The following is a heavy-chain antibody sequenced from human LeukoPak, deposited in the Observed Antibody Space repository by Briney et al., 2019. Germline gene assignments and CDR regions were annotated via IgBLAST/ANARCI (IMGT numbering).Heavy chain of an antibody. V-gene: IGHV1-2*04. CDR1: GYTITDYY. CDR2: VIPNTGGT. Sequence: GASVKVSRKASGYTITDYYLHWVRQAPGQGLEWMGWVIPNTGGTNYAQKFQDWVTMSSDTFISTAYMELSSLRSDDTAVYYCARGSPSYAQWHFDLWGRGTLVTVSS. J-gene: IGHJ2*01. CDR3: ARGSPSYAQWHFDL. D-gene: IGHD2/OR15-2a*01.